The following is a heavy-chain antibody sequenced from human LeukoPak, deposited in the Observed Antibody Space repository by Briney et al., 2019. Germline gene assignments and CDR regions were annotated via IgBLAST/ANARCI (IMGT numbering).Heavy chain of an antibody. CDR3: AAGVGLGWFDP. D-gene: IGHD3-3*01. J-gene: IGHJ5*02. V-gene: IGHV4-30-4*01. CDR2: IYYSGST. CDR1: GGSISSGDYY. Sequence: SETLSLTCTVSGGSISSGDYYWSWIRQPPGKGLEWIRYIYYSGSTYYNPSLKSRVTISVDTSKNQFSLKLSSVTAADTAVYYCAAGVGLGWFDPWGQGTLVTVSS.